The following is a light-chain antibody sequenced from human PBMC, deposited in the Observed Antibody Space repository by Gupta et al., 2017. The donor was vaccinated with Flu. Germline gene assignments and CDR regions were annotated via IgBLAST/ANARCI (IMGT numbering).Light chain of an antibody. V-gene: IGKV1-39*01. CDR3: QQSDSTPWT. Sequence: DIQMTQSPPSLSASVGDRVTITCRASETITSYLNWYQQKPGKAPKLLIYAASTLQSGVPSRFGGSGSGTDFTLTISRLQAEDFASYYCQQSDSTPWTFGQGTKVEIK. CDR1: ETITSY. CDR2: AAS. J-gene: IGKJ1*01.